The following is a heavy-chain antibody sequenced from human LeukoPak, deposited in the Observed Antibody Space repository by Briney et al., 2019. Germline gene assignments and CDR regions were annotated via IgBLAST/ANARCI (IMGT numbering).Heavy chain of an antibody. CDR1: GFTFSSYA. CDR3: AKDLTYYDFWSGSDYFDY. D-gene: IGHD3-3*01. J-gene: IGHJ4*02. Sequence: GGSLRLSCAASGFTFSSYAMSWVRQAPGKGLEWVSAISGSGGSTYYADSVKGRFTISRDNSKNTLYLQMNSLRAEDTAVYYCAKDLTYYDFWSGSDYFDYWGQGTLVAVSS. CDR2: ISGSGGST. V-gene: IGHV3-23*01.